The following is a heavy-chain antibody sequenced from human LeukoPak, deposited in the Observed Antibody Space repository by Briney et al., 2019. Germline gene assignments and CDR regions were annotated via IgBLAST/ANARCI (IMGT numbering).Heavy chain of an antibody. CDR3: GGDFPPHASDI. V-gene: IGHV3-7*01. Sequence: GGSLRLSCVCSGFRFRSYWMSWVRQAPGKGLEWVASMDGDGTVQYYVDSVKGRFTISRDNAKSSLYLQMNSLRAEDTAVYFCGGDFPPHASDIWGQGTMVTVSS. J-gene: IGHJ3*02. CDR1: GFRFRSYW. CDR2: MDGDGTVQ.